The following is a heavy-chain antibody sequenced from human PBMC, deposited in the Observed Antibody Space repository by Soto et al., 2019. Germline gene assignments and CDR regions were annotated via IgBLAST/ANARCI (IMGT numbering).Heavy chain of an antibody. J-gene: IGHJ4*02. CDR3: AKDPPPEGPLYYDFWSGYRYYFDY. D-gene: IGHD3-3*01. Sequence: GGSLRLSCAASGFTFSSYAMSWVRQAPGKGLEWVSAISGSGGSTYYADSVKGRFTISRGNSKNTLYLQMNSLRAEDTAVYYCAKDPPPEGPLYYDFWSGYRYYFDYWGQGTLVTVSS. CDR1: GFTFSSYA. CDR2: ISGSGGST. V-gene: IGHV3-23*01.